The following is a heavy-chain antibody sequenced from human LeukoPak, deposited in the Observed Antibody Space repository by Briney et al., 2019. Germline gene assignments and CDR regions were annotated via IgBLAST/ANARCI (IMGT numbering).Heavy chain of an antibody. CDR3: GRGPLSGLVVAGRRVDY. D-gene: IGHD6-19*01. V-gene: IGHV3-7*04. CDR1: GFAFTSYW. Sequence: GGSLGLSCAASGFAFTSYWMSWVRQAPGKGLEWVANINQDGSEKYYVDSVKGRFTISRDNAKNSVYLQMNSLRGEDRAIYYWGRGPLSGLVVAGRRVDYGGQGTRVTVP. CDR2: INQDGSEK. J-gene: IGHJ4*02.